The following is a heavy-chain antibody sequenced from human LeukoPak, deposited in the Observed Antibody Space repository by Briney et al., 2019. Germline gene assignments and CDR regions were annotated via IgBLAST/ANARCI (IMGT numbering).Heavy chain of an antibody. CDR2: INHSGST. Sequence: KPSETLSLTCAVYGGSFSGYYWSWIRQPPGKGLEWIGEINHSGSTNYNPSLKSRVTISVDTSKNQFSLKLSSVTAADTAVYYCAREGYYYYYYMDVWGKGTTVTVS. V-gene: IGHV4-34*01. CDR1: GGSFSGYY. CDR3: AREGYYYYYYMDV. J-gene: IGHJ6*03.